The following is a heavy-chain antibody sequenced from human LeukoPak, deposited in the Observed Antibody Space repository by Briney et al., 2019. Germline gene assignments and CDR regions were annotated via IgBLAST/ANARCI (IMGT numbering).Heavy chain of an antibody. CDR2: IYHSGST. CDR3: ASRVVPIGDDAFDI. Sequence: PSETLSLTCAVSGCFISRGYYWGWIRQPPGKGLEWIGSIYHSGSTYYNPSLKSRVTISVHTSMNQFSLKLTSVTAAYTAVYFCASRVVPIGDDAFDIWGQGTMVTVSS. CDR1: GCFISRGYY. V-gene: IGHV4-38-2*01. D-gene: IGHD3-22*01. J-gene: IGHJ3*02.